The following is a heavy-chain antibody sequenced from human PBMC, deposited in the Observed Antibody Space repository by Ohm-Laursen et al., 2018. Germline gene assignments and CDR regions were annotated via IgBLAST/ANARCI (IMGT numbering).Heavy chain of an antibody. Sequence: GASVKVSCKASGYTFTDYYMHWVQQAPGKGLEWMGLVDPEDGETIYAEKFQGRVTITADTSTDTAYMELSSLRSEDTAVYYCATVRRTYSAAGGFWGQGTLVTVSS. D-gene: IGHD6-13*01. CDR2: VDPEDGET. CDR1: GYTFTDYY. V-gene: IGHV1-69-2*01. CDR3: ATVRRTYSAAGGF. J-gene: IGHJ4*02.